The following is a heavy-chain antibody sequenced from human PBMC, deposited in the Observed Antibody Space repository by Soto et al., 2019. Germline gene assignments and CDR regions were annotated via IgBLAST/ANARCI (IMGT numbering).Heavy chain of an antibody. Sequence: VQLVQSGAEVKKPGASVQVSCKTSGYSFSNYSMHWVRQDPGQGLEWMGKINPNGGSTSLAQKFKDAVTLTRDTSTNTVYMELSSLTSEDTAVYYCARDGVQLWPRYYFDYWGQGTLVTVSS. CDR2: INPNGGST. CDR3: ARDGVQLWPRYYFDY. J-gene: IGHJ4*02. D-gene: IGHD1-1*01. V-gene: IGHV1-46*01. CDR1: GYSFSNYS.